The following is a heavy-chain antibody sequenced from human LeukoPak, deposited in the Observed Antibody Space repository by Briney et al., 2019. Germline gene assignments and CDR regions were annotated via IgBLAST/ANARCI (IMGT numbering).Heavy chain of an antibody. CDR1: GGSISSGSYY. J-gene: IGHJ4*02. CDR2: IYTSGST. Sequence: SETLSLTCTVSGGSISSGSYYWSWIRQPAGKGLEWIGRIYTSGSTNYNPSLKSRVTISVDTSKNQFSLKLSSVTAADTAVYYCASSGYYRHYFDYWGQGTLVTVSS. V-gene: IGHV4-61*02. CDR3: ASSGYYRHYFDY. D-gene: IGHD3-22*01.